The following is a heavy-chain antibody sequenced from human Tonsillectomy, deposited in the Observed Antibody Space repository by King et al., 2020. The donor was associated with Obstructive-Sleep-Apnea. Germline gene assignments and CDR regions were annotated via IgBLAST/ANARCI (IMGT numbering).Heavy chain of an antibody. CDR3: AIGVRGGGDYYFDY. D-gene: IGHD2-21*02. V-gene: IGHV1-8*01. Sequence: QLVQSGAEVKKPGASVKVSCKASGYTFTSYDINWVRQAAGQGLEWMGWMNPNSGNTGYAQKFQGRVTMTRDTSISTAYMELSSLRSGDTAVYYCAIGVRGGGDYYFDYWGQGTLVTVSS. CDR2: MNPNSGNT. J-gene: IGHJ4*02. CDR1: GYTFTSYD.